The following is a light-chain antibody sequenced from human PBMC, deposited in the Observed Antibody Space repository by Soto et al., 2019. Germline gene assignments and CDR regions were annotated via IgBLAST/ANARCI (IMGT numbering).Light chain of an antibody. CDR2: DVS. V-gene: IGLV2-14*03. CDR3: TSYTSGSTYV. Sequence: QSALTQPASVSGSPGQSITISCTGTSNDVGGYKYVSWYQQHPGKAPKLMIYDVSNRPSGVSDRFSGSKSGNTASLTISGLQAEDEADYYCTSYTSGSTYVFGTGTKLTVL. CDR1: SNDVGGYKY. J-gene: IGLJ1*01.